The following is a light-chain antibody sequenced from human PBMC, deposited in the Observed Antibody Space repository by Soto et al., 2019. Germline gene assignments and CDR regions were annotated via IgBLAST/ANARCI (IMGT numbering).Light chain of an antibody. CDR1: QSVSSSY. CDR3: QQYGSSPFT. J-gene: IGKJ3*01. CDR2: GAS. Sequence: ESVLTQSPGTLSMSPGERATLSCRASQSVSSSYSAWYQQKPGQAPRLLIYGASRRATDIPERFSGSGSGTDFTLTISSMEPEDFAGYYCQQYGSSPFTFGPGTKVDIK. V-gene: IGKV3-20*01.